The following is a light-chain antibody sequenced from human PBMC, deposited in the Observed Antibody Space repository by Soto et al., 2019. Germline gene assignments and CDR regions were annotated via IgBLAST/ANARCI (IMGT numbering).Light chain of an antibody. V-gene: IGLV2-8*01. CDR3: YSYAGNNNFM. CDR1: SSDVGGYNY. J-gene: IGLJ3*02. CDR2: EVT. Sequence: QSVLTQPPSASGSPGQSVTISCTGTSSDVGGYNYVSWYQQYPGKAPKLVIYEVTKRPSGVPDRFSGSKSGNTASLTVSGLQAEDEADYYCYSYAGNNNFMFGGGTKVTVL.